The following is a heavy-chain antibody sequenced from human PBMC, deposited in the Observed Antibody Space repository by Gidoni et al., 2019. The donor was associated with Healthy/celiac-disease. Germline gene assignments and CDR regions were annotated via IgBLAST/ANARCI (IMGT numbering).Heavy chain of an antibody. D-gene: IGHD6-19*01. CDR3: AHLLDSGWYFVEYYFVY. J-gene: IGHJ4*02. V-gene: IGHV2-5*02. CDR2: IYWEDDT. Sequence: QITLKESGPTLVKPTQTITLNCNFSGFALRTSGEGVGWIRQPPGKALEWLALIYWEDDTRHSPSLKSRLTITQDTSTNQVVLTMTNMDPVDTATYFSAHLLDSGWYFVEYYFVYFRQGTLVTVSS. CDR1: GFALRTSGEG.